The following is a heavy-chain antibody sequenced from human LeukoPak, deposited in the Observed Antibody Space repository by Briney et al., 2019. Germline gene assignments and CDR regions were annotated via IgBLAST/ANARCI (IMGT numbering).Heavy chain of an antibody. D-gene: IGHD1-26*01. CDR3: AKDVRVGGGGMDV. CDR2: ISSVGDKT. Sequence: GGSLRLSCAASGFTFSTYAMTWVRQAPAKGLEWVSLISSVGDKTYYADSVKGRFTISRDNSKNTLSLQMNSLRAEDTAIYYCAKDVRVGGGGMDVWGQGTPVTVSS. J-gene: IGHJ6*02. CDR1: GFTFSTYA. V-gene: IGHV3-23*01.